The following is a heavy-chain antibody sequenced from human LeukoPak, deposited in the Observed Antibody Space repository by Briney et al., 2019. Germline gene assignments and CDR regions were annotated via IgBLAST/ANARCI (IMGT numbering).Heavy chain of an antibody. V-gene: IGHV3-21*04. CDR1: GFTFRSYS. CDR2: ISSSSTYK. D-gene: IGHD4-23*01. CDR3: ARTGVLDGGNNFDF. J-gene: IGHJ4*02. Sequence: GGSLRLSCAASGFTFRSYSMNWVRQAPGKGLEWVASISSSSTYKYYADSVKGRFTISRDNSKNTVYLQLNNLGAEDTAMYYCARTGVLDGGNNFDFWGQGTLVTVSS.